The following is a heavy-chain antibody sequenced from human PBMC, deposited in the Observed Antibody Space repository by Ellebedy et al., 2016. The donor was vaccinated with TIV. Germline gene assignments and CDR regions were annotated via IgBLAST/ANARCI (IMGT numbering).Heavy chain of an antibody. CDR2: INSDGSST. V-gene: IGHV3-74*01. CDR1: GFTFSSYW. CDR3: ARVGNWNDLLTPDDAFDI. Sequence: GGSLRLPCAASGFTFSSYWMHWVRQAPGKGLVWVSRINSDGSSTSYADSVKGRFTISRDNAKNTLYPQMNSLRAEDTAVYYCARVGNWNDLLTPDDAFDIWGQGTMVTVSS. J-gene: IGHJ3*02. D-gene: IGHD1-1*01.